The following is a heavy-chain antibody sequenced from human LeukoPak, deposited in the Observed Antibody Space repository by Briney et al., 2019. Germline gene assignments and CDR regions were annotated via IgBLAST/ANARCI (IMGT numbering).Heavy chain of an antibody. V-gene: IGHV4-59*01. CDR2: IYYSGST. D-gene: IGHD3-10*01. CDR1: GGSISSYY. CDR3: ASITMVRGVIYFDY. J-gene: IGHJ4*02. Sequence: PSETLSLTCTVSGGSISSYYWSWIRQPPGKGLEWLGYIYYSGSTNYNPSLKSRVTISVDTSKNQFSLKLSSVTAADTAVYYCASITMVRGVIYFDYWGQGTLVTVSS.